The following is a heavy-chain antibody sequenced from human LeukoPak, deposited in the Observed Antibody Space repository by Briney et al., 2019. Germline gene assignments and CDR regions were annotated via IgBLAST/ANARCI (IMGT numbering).Heavy chain of an antibody. CDR2: IYHSGST. V-gene: IGHV4-30-2*01. CDR1: GGSISSGGYY. J-gene: IGHJ6*02. D-gene: IGHD3-22*01. CDR3: ARWDQWLFPSDGMDV. Sequence: SQTLSLTCTVSGGSISSGGYYWSWIRQPPGKGLEWIGYIYHSGSTYYNPSLKSRVTISVDRSKNQFSLKLSSVTAADTAVYYCARWDQWLFPSDGMDVWGQGTTVTVSS.